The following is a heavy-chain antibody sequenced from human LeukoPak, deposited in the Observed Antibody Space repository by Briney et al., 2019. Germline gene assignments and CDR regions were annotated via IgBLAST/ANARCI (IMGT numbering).Heavy chain of an antibody. J-gene: IGHJ4*02. CDR1: GGSIRSFC. CDR3: ARKVTPSLPYFDY. Sequence: SETLSLTCTVSGGSIRSFCWTWIRQTSGKGLDWIGHFCSSGTTTYNPSLKSRVTISVDTSKNQFSLKLSSVTAADTAVYYCARKVTPSLPYFDYWGQGTLVTVSS. D-gene: IGHD2-21*02. CDR2: FCSSGTT. V-gene: IGHV4-59*08.